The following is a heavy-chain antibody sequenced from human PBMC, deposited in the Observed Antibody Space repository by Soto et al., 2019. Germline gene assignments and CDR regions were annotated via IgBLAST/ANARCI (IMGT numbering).Heavy chain of an antibody. CDR2: ISGYNGNT. CDR3: ARDLNIVLKGLRYYFDY. J-gene: IGHJ4*02. D-gene: IGHD2-8*01. V-gene: IGHV1-18*01. CDR1: GYTFTKYG. Sequence: QVQLVQSGAEVKKPGASVKVSCKASGYTFTKYGFTWVRQAPGQGLEWMGWISGYNGNTNYAQKFQDRVTMTTDTSTSTAYMELSSLRSYDTAVYYCARDLNIVLKGLRYYFDYWGQGTLCAVSS.